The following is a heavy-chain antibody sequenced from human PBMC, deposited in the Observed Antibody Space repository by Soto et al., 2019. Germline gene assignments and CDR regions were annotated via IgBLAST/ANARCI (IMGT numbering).Heavy chain of an antibody. V-gene: IGHV1-69*02. CDR2: IIPILGIA. CDR3: GGGGVVVAAPLDY. CDR1: GGTFSSYT. J-gene: IGHJ4*02. D-gene: IGHD2-15*01. Sequence: QVQLVQSGAEVKKPGSSVKVSCKASGGTFSSYTISWVRQAPGQGLEWMGRIIPILGIANYAQKFQGRVTRTADKSTGTAYKELGSLRFEDQAVYYCGGGGVVVAAPLDYWGQGTLVTVSS.